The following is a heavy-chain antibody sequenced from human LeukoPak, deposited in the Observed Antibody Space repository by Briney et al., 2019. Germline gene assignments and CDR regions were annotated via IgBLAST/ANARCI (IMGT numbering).Heavy chain of an antibody. J-gene: IGHJ3*02. CDR2: IYYSGST. D-gene: IGHD2-2*02. V-gene: IGHV4-59*01. CDR3: ARDSCSSTSCYKGLRGGAFDI. CDR1: GGSISSYY. Sequence: PSETLSLTCTVSGGSISSYYWSWIRQPPGKGLEWIGYIYYSGSTNYNPSLKSRVTISVDTSKNQFSLKLSSVTAADTAVYYCARDSCSSTSCYKGLRGGAFDIWGQGTMVTVSS.